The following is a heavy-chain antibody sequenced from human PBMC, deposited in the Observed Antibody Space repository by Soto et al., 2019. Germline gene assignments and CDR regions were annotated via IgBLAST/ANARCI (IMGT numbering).Heavy chain of an antibody. D-gene: IGHD3-22*01. V-gene: IGHV4-30-4*01. J-gene: IGHJ1*01. Sequence: QVQLQESGPGQVQPSKTLSLTCTVSGGSISSDDYYWSWIRQAPGRGLEWIGDIHSSGSIYYNPSLKSRATMSIDTARNQFSLKVSSVTVADTAVYYCARDLDGLHDDNSGPYPRPGWGQGTLVTVSS. CDR2: IHSSGSI. CDR1: GGSISSDDYY. CDR3: ARDLDGLHDDNSGPYPRPG.